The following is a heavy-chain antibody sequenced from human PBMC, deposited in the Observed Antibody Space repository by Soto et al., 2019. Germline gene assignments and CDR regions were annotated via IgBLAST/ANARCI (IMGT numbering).Heavy chain of an antibody. J-gene: IGHJ4*02. CDR2: VYYRGRS. CDR3: VSQRTTVTTQAYFGY. D-gene: IGHD4-17*01. Sequence: TSETLSLTCTVSGGSVTNSSYYWGWIRQSPGKGLEWIGSVYYRGRSYSKSSVKSRVTISVDTSKNRFSLSLNSVTASDTAVYFCVSQRTTVTTQAYFGYWVPGALVTVSS. CDR1: GGSVTNSSYY. V-gene: IGHV4-39*01.